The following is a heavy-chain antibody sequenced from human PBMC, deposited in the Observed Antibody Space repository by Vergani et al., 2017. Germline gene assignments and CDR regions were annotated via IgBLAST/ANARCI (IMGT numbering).Heavy chain of an antibody. V-gene: IGHV5-51*01. D-gene: IGHD1-1*01. J-gene: IGHJ4*02. CDR1: EYSFGNYW. Sequence: EVELVQSGPEMRTPGESLKISCKGSEYSFGNYWIGWVRQMPGKGLEWMGIIYPADSDTRYSPSFQGKVTISADKTISTAFLQWDSLKASDTALYYCARHTTYTDSWGQGTLVTVSS. CDR2: IYPADSDT. CDR3: ARHTTYTDS.